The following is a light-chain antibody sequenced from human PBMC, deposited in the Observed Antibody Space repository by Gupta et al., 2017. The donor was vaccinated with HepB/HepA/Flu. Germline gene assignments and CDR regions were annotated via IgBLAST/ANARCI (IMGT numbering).Light chain of an antibody. CDR1: QSISIF. J-gene: IGKJ1*01. CDR3: QQDESFST. CDR2: KAS. V-gene: IGKV1-5*03. Sequence: DIQMTQSPSTLSASVGDRITITCRASQSISIFLAWYQQKSGEAPNLLIYKASNLENGVPSRFSDSGSGTEFTLTSSSLQTDDSGIYCCQQDESFSTFGQGTKVEVK.